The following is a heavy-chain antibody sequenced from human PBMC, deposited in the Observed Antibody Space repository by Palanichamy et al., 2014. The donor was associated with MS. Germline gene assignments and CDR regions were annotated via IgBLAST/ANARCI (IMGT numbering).Heavy chain of an antibody. D-gene: IGHD2-15*01. Sequence: YNADSVKGRFTISRDNAKNSLYLQMISLRAEDTAVYYCARDRGCSDGSCFLYHYYFGMDVWGQGTTVTVSS. V-gene: IGHV3-21*01. CDR3: ARDRGCSDGSCFLYHYYFGMDV. J-gene: IGHJ6*02.